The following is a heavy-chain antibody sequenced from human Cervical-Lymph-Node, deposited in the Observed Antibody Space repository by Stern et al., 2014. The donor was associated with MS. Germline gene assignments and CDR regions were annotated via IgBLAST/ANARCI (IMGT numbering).Heavy chain of an antibody. J-gene: IGHJ4*02. CDR1: GFSFSDFY. V-gene: IGHV3-72*01. CDR3: SRDSSGDY. CDR2: SRNKAKSYPT. Sequence: QLVQSGGGLAQPGGSLRLSCAASGFSFSDFYMDWVRQAPGKGLEWVGRSRNKAKSYPTDYAASVKGRFTISRDDSKNSLYLQMNSLKTEDTAVYYCSRDSSGDYWGPGTLVTGSS.